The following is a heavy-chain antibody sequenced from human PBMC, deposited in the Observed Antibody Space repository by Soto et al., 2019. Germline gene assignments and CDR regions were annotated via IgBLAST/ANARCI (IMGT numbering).Heavy chain of an antibody. CDR3: ARGRGAAAHKLGFDP. Sequence: ASVKVSCKASGYTFTSYDINWVRQATGQGLEWMGWMNPNSGNTGYAQKFQGRVTMTRNTSISTAYMELSSLRSEDTAVYYCARGRGAAAHKLGFDPWGQGTLVTVSS. J-gene: IGHJ5*02. CDR1: GYTFTSYD. D-gene: IGHD6-13*01. CDR2: MNPNSGNT. V-gene: IGHV1-8*01.